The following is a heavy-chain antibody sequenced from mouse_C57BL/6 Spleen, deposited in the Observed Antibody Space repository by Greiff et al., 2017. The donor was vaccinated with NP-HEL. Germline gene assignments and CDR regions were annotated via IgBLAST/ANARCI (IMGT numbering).Heavy chain of an antibody. D-gene: IGHD2-1*01. CDR3: ARNHYGNTRYFDV. Sequence: VQLQQPGAELVMPGASVKLSCKASGYTFTSYWMHWVKQRPGHGLEWIGEIDPSDSYTNYTQKFTGKSTLTVDKAASTAYRQLSSLTSEDSAVYDCARNHYGNTRYFDVWGTGTTVTVSS. V-gene: IGHV1-69*01. J-gene: IGHJ1*03. CDR1: GYTFTSYW. CDR2: IDPSDSYT.